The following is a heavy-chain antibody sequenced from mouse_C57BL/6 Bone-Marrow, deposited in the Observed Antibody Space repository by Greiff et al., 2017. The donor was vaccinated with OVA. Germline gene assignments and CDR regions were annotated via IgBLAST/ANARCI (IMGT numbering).Heavy chain of an antibody. CDR2: IYPGDGDT. CDR1: GYAFSSSW. Sequence: QVQLQQSGPELVKPGASVKISCKASGYAFSSSWMNWVKQRPGKGLEWIGRIYPGDGDTNYNGKFKGKATLTAGKSSSTAYMQLSSLTSEDSAVYFCAKGVTTVVAPDWYFDVWGTGTTVTVSS. D-gene: IGHD1-1*01. CDR3: AKGVTTVVAPDWYFDV. J-gene: IGHJ1*03. V-gene: IGHV1-82*01.